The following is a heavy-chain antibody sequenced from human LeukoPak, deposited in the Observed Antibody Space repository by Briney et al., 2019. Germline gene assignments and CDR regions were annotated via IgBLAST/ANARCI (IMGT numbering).Heavy chain of an antibody. Sequence: KPGGSLRLSCAASGFTFSSYSMTWVRQAPGKGLEWVSSISSSSSYIYYADSVKGRFTISRDNAKNSLYLQMNSLRAEDTAVYYCARDFSSSYYYYYGMDVWGQGTTVTVSS. CDR2: ISSSSSYI. V-gene: IGHV3-21*01. CDR1: GFTFSSYS. CDR3: ARDFSSSYYYYYGMDV. D-gene: IGHD6-13*01. J-gene: IGHJ6*02.